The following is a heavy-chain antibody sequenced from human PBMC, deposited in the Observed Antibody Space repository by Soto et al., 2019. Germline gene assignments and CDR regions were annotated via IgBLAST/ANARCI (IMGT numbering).Heavy chain of an antibody. V-gene: IGHV4-30-4*01. D-gene: IGHD3-10*01. Sequence: QVQLQESGPGLVKPSQTLSLTCTVSGGSISSGVYYWSWIRQPPGKGLEWIGYFYYSGSAYYSPSLKSRVTISLDTSKNQFSLTLSSVTAADTAVYYCARGPITMVRGAANWFDPWGQGTLVTVSS. CDR1: GGSISSGVYY. CDR3: ARGPITMVRGAANWFDP. J-gene: IGHJ5*02. CDR2: FYYSGSA.